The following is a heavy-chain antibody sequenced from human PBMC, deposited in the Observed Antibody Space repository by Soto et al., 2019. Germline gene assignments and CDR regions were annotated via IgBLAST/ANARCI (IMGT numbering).Heavy chain of an antibody. CDR3: ARGXWWELADVTRKTNWFDP. CDR1: GGSISSYY. V-gene: IGHV4-59*01. J-gene: IGHJ5*02. CDR2: LYYSGST. D-gene: IGHD1-26*01. Sequence: SETLSLTCTVSGGSISSYYWSWIRQPPGKGLEWIGYLYYSGSTNYIPDLKSRVTISVDTSKNQFSLKLSSVSAADTAVYYCARGXWWELADVTRKTNWFDPWGQGTLVTVSS.